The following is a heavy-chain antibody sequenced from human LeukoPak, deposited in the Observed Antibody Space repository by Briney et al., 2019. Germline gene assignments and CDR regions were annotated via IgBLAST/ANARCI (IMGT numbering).Heavy chain of an antibody. CDR2: INPNSGGT. J-gene: IGHJ4*02. CDR3: ARRGLSGYDLYYFDY. D-gene: IGHD5-12*01. Sequence: GASVKVSCKASGYTFTGYYMHWVRQAPGQGLEWMGWINPNSGGTNYAQKFQGRVTMTRDTSISTAYMELSRLRSDDTAVYHCARRGLSGYDLYYFDYWGQGTVVTVSS. V-gene: IGHV1-2*02. CDR1: GYTFTGYY.